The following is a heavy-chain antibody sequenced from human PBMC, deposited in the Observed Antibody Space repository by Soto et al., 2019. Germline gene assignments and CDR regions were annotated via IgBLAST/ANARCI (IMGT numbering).Heavy chain of an antibody. J-gene: IGHJ3*02. CDR3: VTDRPYGSGRTFDAFDI. V-gene: IGHV4-34*01. D-gene: IGHD3-10*01. CDR2: IRHSGST. CDR1: VGSFSGYY. Sequence: SETLSLTCAVYVGSFSGYYWSWIRQPPGKGLEWIGEIRHSGSTNYNPSLKSRLTISVDRSKNQFSLNLSSVTAADTAVYYCVTDRPYGSGRTFDAFDIWGQGTMVTVSS.